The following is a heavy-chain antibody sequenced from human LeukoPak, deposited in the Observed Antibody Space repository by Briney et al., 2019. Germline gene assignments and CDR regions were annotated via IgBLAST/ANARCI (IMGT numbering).Heavy chain of an antibody. CDR3: ATVAGGVFDY. Sequence: PSETLSLTCAVYGGSFSGYYWSWIRQPPGKGLEWIGEINHSGRTNYNPSLKSRVTISVDTSKNQFSLKLSSVTAADTAVYYCATVAGGVFDYWGQGTLVTVSS. CDR2: INHSGRT. J-gene: IGHJ4*02. V-gene: IGHV4-34*01. D-gene: IGHD2-8*02. CDR1: GGSFSGYY.